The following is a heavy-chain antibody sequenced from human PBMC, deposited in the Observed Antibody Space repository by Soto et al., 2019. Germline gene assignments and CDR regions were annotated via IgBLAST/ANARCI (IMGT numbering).Heavy chain of an antibody. Sequence: SLTCTVSGGSISSSSYYWGWIRQPPGKGLEWIGSIYYSGSTYYNPSLKSRVTISVDTSKNQFSLKLSSVTAADTAAYYCARHADYYYDSSGYPYWGQGTLVTVSS. D-gene: IGHD3-22*01. CDR3: ARHADYYYDSSGYPY. V-gene: IGHV4-39*01. J-gene: IGHJ4*02. CDR1: GGSISSSSYY. CDR2: IYYSGST.